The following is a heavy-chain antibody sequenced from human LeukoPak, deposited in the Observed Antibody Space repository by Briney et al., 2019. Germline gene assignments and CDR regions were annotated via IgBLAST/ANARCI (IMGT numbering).Heavy chain of an antibody. CDR2: IYYSGST. V-gene: IGHV4-59*01. J-gene: IGHJ4*02. CDR3: ARDAPYCSGGSCYFDY. Sequence: PSETLSLTCTVSGXSISSYYWSWIRQPPGKGLEWIAYIYYSGSTNYNPSLKSRVTISVDTSKNQFSLKLSSVTAADTAVYYCARDAPYCSGGSCYFDYWGQGTLVTVSS. CDR1: GXSISSYY. D-gene: IGHD2-15*01.